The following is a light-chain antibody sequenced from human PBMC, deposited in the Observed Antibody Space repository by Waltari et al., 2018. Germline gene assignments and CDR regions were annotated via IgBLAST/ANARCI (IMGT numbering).Light chain of an antibody. V-gene: IGLV3-19*01. CDR2: GKD. J-gene: IGLJ2*01. CDR1: SLRTSY. Sequence: SSELTQDPAVSVALGQTVRFTCQGDSLRTSYASWYQLKPGQAPVLVIYGKDNRPSGLPDRISGYSSGTTSSLTIPGAQAEDEADYYCSSRNGRANHVVFAGGTKVTVL. CDR3: SSRNGRANHVV.